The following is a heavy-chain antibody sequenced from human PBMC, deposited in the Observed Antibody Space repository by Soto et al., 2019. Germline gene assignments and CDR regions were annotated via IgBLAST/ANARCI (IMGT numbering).Heavy chain of an antibody. CDR3: ASYSGSYSPHYYGMAV. CDR1: GYSFTSYW. Sequence: GESLKISCKGSGYSFTSYWISWVRQMPGKGLEWMGRIDPSDSYTNYSPSFQGHVTISADKSISTAYLQWSSLKASDTAMYYCASYSGSYSPHYYGMAVWGQGTTVTVSS. V-gene: IGHV5-10-1*01. J-gene: IGHJ6*02. CDR2: IDPSDSYT. D-gene: IGHD1-26*01.